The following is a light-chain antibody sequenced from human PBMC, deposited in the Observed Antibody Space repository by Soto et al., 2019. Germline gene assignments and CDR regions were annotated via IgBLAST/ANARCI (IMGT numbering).Light chain of an antibody. CDR1: QAIRGA. CDR3: QQFLSYPIT. Sequence: AIQVTQSPSSLSASVGDRVTITCRASQAIRGALAWYQQKPGKPPKLLIYDVSSLESGVPSRFSGSGSGTEFTLTIRSLQPEDFGTYYCQQFLSYPITFGHGTRLEIK. J-gene: IGKJ5*01. CDR2: DVS. V-gene: IGKV1-13*02.